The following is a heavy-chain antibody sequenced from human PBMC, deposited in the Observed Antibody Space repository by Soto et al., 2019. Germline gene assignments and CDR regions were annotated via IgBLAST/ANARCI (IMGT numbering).Heavy chain of an antibody. CDR2: IYTSGST. CDR1: GGSISSYY. D-gene: IGHD6-13*01. J-gene: IGHJ5*02. CDR3: ARDPPPGYSSSRSGNWFDP. Sequence: SETLSLTCTVSGGSISSYYWSWIRQPAGKGLEWIGRIYTSGSTNYNPSLKSRVTMSVDASKNQFSLKLSSVTAADTAVYYCARDPPPGYSSSRSGNWFDPWGQGTLVTVSS. V-gene: IGHV4-4*07.